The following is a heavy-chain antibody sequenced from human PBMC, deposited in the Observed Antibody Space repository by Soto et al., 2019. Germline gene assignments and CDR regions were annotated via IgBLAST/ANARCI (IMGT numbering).Heavy chain of an antibody. CDR2: IYKSATN. CDR3: ARGRYCLTGRCFPNWFDS. V-gene: IGHV4-30-4*01. CDR1: GDSISNLDYF. J-gene: IGHJ5*01. D-gene: IGHD7-27*01. Sequence: PSETLSLTCSVSGDSISNLDYFWAWIRQPPGQALEYIGYIYKSATNYSKPSFESRVAISVDTSKSQFSLNGTSVTAADTAVYFCARGRYCLTGRCFPNWFDSWGQGALVTVSS.